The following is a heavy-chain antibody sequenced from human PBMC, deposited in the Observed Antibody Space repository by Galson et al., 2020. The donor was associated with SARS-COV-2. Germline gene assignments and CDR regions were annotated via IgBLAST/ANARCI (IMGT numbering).Heavy chain of an antibody. J-gene: IGHJ4*02. Sequence: HGESLKISCKGLGNTFNVYWIAWVRQMPGKGLEWMGLIRPFDSDTTYSPSFQGQVTISADKSINTAYLQWSSLKASDTAMYYCATPRDCSGKSCPVDYWGQGSLVTVSS. D-gene: IGHD2-15*01. CDR1: GNTFNVYW. CDR3: ATPRDCSGKSCPVDY. V-gene: IGHV5-51*01. CDR2: IRPFDSDT.